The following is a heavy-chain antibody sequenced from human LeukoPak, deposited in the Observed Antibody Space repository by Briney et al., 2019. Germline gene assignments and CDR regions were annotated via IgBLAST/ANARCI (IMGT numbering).Heavy chain of an antibody. CDR1: GFTFSSYW. D-gene: IGHD6-13*01. CDR3: ARDLNELLHNYRTSWYPADY. CDR2: INTAGSST. Sequence: GGSLRLSCAASGFTFSSYWMHWVRQAPGKGLVWVSRINTAGSSTSYADSVKGRFTISIDNAKNTLYLQMNSLRVEDTAVYYSARDLNELLHNYRTSWYPADYWGQGTLVTVSS. J-gene: IGHJ4*02. V-gene: IGHV3-74*01.